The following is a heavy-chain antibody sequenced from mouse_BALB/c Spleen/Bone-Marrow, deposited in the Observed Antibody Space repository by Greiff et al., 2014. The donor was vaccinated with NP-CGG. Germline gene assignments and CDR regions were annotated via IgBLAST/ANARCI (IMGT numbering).Heavy chain of an antibody. Sequence: VQLQQPGAELAKPGASVKLSCTASGFNIKDTYMHWVKQRPEQGLEWIGRIDPANGNTKYDPKFQGKATITADTSSNTAYLQLSSLTSEDTAVYYCARLITIDYWGQGTTLTVSS. V-gene: IGHV14-3*02. CDR1: GFNIKDTY. CDR2: IDPANGNT. D-gene: IGHD2-4*01. CDR3: ARLITIDY. J-gene: IGHJ2*01.